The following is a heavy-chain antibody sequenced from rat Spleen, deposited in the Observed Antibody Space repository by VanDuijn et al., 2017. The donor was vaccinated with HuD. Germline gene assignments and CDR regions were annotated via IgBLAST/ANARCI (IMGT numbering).Heavy chain of an antibody. CDR3: VRQGYRLDWYFDF. CDR2: ISYDGSST. Sequence: EVQLVESDGGLVQPGRSLKLSCVASGFTFNDCYMAWVRQAPTKGLEWVATISYDGSSTYYRDSVKGRFTISRDNAKSTLYLQMDSLRYEDTATYYCVRQGYRLDWYFDFWGPGTMVAVSA. V-gene: IGHV5-29*01. D-gene: IGHD2-7*01. J-gene: IGHJ1*01. CDR1: GFTFNDCY.